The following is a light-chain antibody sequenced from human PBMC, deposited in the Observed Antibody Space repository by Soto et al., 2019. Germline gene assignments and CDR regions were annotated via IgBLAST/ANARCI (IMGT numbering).Light chain of an antibody. CDR3: QQSGDWPPIT. CDR2: NAS. V-gene: IGKV3-11*01. J-gene: IGKJ5*01. CDR1: QSVSTF. Sequence: EISLKQSLSTLPFSPQARAIIACRASQSVSTFLAWFQQKPGQPPRLLIYNASNRTTGIPARFSGSGSGTDFTLSIRSLEPEDFAVYYCQQSGDWPPITCGEGQRRAIK.